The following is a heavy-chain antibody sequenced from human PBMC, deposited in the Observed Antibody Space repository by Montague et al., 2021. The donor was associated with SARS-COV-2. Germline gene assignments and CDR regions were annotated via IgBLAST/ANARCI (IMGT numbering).Heavy chain of an antibody. CDR3: ARVRYYGSGTFLGMDV. J-gene: IGHJ6*02. Sequence: SETLSLTCAVYGGSFSGYYWSWIRQPPGKGLEWIGEINHSGSANYNPSLKSRVTISVDTSKNQFSLKLCSVTAADTAVYYCARVRYYGSGTFLGMDVWGQGTTVTVSS. D-gene: IGHD3-10*01. V-gene: IGHV4-34*01. CDR1: GGSFSGYY. CDR2: INHSGSA.